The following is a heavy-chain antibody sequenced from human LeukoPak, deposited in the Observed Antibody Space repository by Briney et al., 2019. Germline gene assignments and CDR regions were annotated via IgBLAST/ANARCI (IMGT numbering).Heavy chain of an antibody. J-gene: IGHJ1*01. D-gene: IGHD3-22*01. V-gene: IGHV1-46*01. CDR2: INPSGGST. CDR3: AREPDYYYDSSGYPSAEYFQH. Sequence: ASVKVSCKASGYTFTSYYMHWVRQAPGQGLEWMGIINPSGGSTSYAQKFQGRDTMTRDTSTSTVYMELSSLRSEDTAVYYCAREPDYYYDSSGYPSAEYFQHWGQGTLVTVSS. CDR1: GYTFTSYY.